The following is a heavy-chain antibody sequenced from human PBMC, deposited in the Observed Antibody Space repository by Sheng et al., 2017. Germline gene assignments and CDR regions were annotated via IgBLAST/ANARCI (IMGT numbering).Heavy chain of an antibody. J-gene: IGHJ4*02. CDR1: GFTFSSYA. D-gene: IGHD3-10*01. CDR3: ARGITMVRGVIISSHFDY. CDR2: ISYDGSNK. Sequence: QVQLVESGGGVVQPGRSLRLSCAASGFTFSSYAMHWVRQAPGKGLEWVAVISYDGSNKYYADSVKGRFTISRDNSKNTLYLQMNSLRAEDTAVYYCARGITMVRGVIISSHFDYWAREPVVTVSS. V-gene: IGHV3-30*01.